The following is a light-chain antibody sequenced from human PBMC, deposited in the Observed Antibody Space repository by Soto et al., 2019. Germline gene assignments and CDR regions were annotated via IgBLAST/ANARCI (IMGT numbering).Light chain of an antibody. CDR3: QQLNSYPLT. V-gene: IGKV1-39*01. Sequence: DIQMTQSPSSLSASVGDRVTITCRASQSISSYLNWYQQKPGKAPKLLIYAASSLQSGVPSRFSGSGSGTDFTLTISSLQPEDFATYYCQQLNSYPLTFGQGTRWIS. CDR2: AAS. CDR1: QSISSY. J-gene: IGKJ1*01.